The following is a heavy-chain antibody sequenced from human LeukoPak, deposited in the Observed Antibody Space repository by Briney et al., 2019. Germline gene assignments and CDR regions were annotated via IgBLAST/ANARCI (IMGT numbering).Heavy chain of an antibody. V-gene: IGHV4-39*01. CDR3: ARHVPYSYGLYYFDY. CDR1: GGSISSSRCY. J-gene: IGHJ4*02. D-gene: IGHD5-18*01. Sequence: SETLSLTCTVSGGSISSSRCYWGWIRQPPGKGLEWIGSIYYGGSTYYSPSLKSRVTISVDTSKNQFSLKLSSVTAADTAVYYCARHVPYSYGLYYFDYWGQGTPVTVSS. CDR2: IYYGGST.